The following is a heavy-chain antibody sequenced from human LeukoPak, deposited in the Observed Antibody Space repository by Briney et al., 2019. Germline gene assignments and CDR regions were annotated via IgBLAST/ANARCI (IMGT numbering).Heavy chain of an antibody. J-gene: IGHJ4*02. CDR2: SSAYNGNT. Sequence: ASVKVSCKASGYTFTSYGISWVRQAPGQGLEWMGWSSAYNGNTNYAQKLQGRVTMTTDTSTSTAYMELRSLRSDDTAVYYCARVVSPSRRYYFDYWGQGTLVTVSS. CDR3: ARVVSPSRRYYFDY. CDR1: GYTFTSYG. D-gene: IGHD3-10*01. V-gene: IGHV1-18*01.